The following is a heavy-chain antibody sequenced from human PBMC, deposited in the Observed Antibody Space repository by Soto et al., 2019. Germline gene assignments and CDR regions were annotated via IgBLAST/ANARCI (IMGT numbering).Heavy chain of an antibody. CDR2: ISGSGSTI. CDR3: VRATYFSDSSGYTRCLDY. Sequence: EEILVESGGGLVQPGGSLRLSCAASGFSLSGYEMNWVRQAPGRGLEWVAYISGSGSTIYYAESVKGRFTISRDDASNLLSLQMNSLKTEDTAVYYCVRATYFSDSSGYTRCLDYWGQGTLVTVSS. V-gene: IGHV3-48*03. D-gene: IGHD3-22*01. CDR1: GFSLSGYE. J-gene: IGHJ4*02.